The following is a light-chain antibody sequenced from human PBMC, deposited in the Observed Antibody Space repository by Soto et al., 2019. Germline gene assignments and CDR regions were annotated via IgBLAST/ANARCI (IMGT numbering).Light chain of an antibody. Sequence: EIVMTQSPATPSVSPGERATLSCRASQSVSSNLAWYQQKPGQAPRLLIYGASTRATGIPARFSGSGSGTEFTLIISSLQSEDFAVYYCQQYNNWPLYTFGQGTKLEIK. CDR3: QQYNNWPLYT. J-gene: IGKJ2*01. CDR1: QSVSSN. V-gene: IGKV3-15*01. CDR2: GAS.